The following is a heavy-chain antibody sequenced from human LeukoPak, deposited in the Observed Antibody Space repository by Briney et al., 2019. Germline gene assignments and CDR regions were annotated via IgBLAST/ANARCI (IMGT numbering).Heavy chain of an antibody. CDR2: ISSDDTYI. D-gene: IGHD6-13*01. J-gene: IGHJ4*02. Sequence: GGSLRLSCAASGFTFSSYNMNWVRQAPGKGLEWVSSISSDDTYIYYADSLKGRFTISRDNAKNSLYLQMNSLRAEDTAVYYCAKGAAAGPRRFYFDYWGQGTLVTVSS. CDR1: GFTFSSYN. V-gene: IGHV3-21*04. CDR3: AKGAAAGPRRFYFDY.